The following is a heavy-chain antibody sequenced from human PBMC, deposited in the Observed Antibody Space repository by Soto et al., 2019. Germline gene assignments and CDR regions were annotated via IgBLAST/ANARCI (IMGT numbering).Heavy chain of an antibody. CDR3: ARGRRFVVVTAIPFHWFDP. D-gene: IGHD2-21*02. V-gene: IGHV4-34*01. Sequence: SETLSLTCAVYGGSFSGYYWSWIRQPPGKGLEWIGEINHSGSTNYNPSLKSRVTISVDTSKNQFSLKLSSVTAADTAVYYCARGRRFVVVTAIPFHWFDPWAQGTLVTVSS. CDR2: INHSGST. CDR1: GGSFSGYY. J-gene: IGHJ5*02.